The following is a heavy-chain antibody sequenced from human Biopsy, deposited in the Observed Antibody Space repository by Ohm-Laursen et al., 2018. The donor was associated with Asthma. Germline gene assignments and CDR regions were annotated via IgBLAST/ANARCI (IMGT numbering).Heavy chain of an antibody. CDR2: IDWDNDK. J-gene: IGHJ6*02. V-gene: IGHV2-70*04. Sequence: TQTLTLTCTLSGFSIGTSGMRVNWIRQPPGKALEWLARIDWDNDKLYSTSLKTRLSISKDTSKNRVVLTMTDVDPVDTGMYYCGRAYNSNGMDVWGQGTTVTVSS. D-gene: IGHD5-24*01. CDR3: GRAYNSNGMDV. CDR1: GFSIGTSGMR.